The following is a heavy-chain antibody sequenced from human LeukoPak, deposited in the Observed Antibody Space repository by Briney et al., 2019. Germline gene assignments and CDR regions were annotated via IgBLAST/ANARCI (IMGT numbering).Heavy chain of an antibody. D-gene: IGHD5-24*01. CDR3: ARDIVEMATIGEI. CDR1: GFTVSSNY. J-gene: IGHJ4*02. Sequence: GGSLRLSCAASGFTVSSNYMSWVRQAPGKGLEWVSVIYSGGSTYYADSVKGRFTISRDNSKSTLYLQMNSLRAEDTAVYYCARDIVEMATIGEIWGQGTLVTVSS. V-gene: IGHV3-53*01. CDR2: IYSGGST.